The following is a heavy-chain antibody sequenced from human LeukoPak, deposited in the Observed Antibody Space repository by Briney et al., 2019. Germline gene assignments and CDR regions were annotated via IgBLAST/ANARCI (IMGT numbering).Heavy chain of an antibody. CDR2: IYPGDSGT. Sequence: GESLKISCKGSGHSFTSYWIGWVRQMPGKGLEWMGIIYPGDSGTRYSPSFQGQVTISADKSISTVYLQWSSLKASDTAMYYCAITGGGYSSTSYNWFDPWGQGTLVIVSS. CDR1: GHSFTSYW. CDR3: AITGGGYSSTSYNWFDP. J-gene: IGHJ5*02. D-gene: IGHD6-13*01. V-gene: IGHV5-51*01.